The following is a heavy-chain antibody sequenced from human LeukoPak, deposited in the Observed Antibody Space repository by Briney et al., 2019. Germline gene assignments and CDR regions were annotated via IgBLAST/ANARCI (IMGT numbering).Heavy chain of an antibody. V-gene: IGHV5-51*01. CDR1: GYIYTSYW. CDR3: ARRELGILYYFDY. J-gene: IGHJ4*02. D-gene: IGHD7-27*01. Sequence: GESLKISCNSSGYIYTSYWIGWVRQMPGKGLEWMGIIYPSDSDTTYSPSFQGQVTISADKSISTAYLQWSSLKASDTAIYYCARRELGILYYFDYWGQGTLVTVSS. CDR2: IYPSDSDT.